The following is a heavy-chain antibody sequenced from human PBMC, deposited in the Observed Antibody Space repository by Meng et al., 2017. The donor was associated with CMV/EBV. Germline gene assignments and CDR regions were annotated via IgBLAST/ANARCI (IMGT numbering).Heavy chain of an antibody. V-gene: IGHV3-30-3*01. D-gene: IGHD4-17*01. J-gene: IGHJ4*02. CDR2: ISYHGSNK. Sequence: GESLKISCAASGFTFNSYAMHWVRQTPGKGLEWVAAISYHGSNKYYADSVKGRFTISRDNSQNTLYLQMNSLRAEDTAVYYCARERGDYGDYGYWGQGTLVTVSS. CDR1: GFTFNSYA. CDR3: ARERGDYGDYGY.